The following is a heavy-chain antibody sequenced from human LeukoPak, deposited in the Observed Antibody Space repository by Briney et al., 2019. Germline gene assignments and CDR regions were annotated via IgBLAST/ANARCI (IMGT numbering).Heavy chain of an antibody. J-gene: IGHJ4*02. D-gene: IGHD3-3*01. CDR2: ISSSGDTI. V-gene: IGHV3-48*03. CDR3: ARVPRSSRIPIFR. CDR1: EFTFSSYE. Sequence: GGSLRLSCTASEFTFSSYEMNWVRQAPGKGLEWVSYISSSGDTIYYADSVKGRFTISRDNARNSLYLQLNSLRAEDTAVYYCARVPRSSRIPIFRWGQGTLVTVSS.